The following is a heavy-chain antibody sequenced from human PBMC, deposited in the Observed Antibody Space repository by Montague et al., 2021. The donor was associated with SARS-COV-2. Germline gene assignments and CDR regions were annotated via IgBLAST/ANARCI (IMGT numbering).Heavy chain of an antibody. CDR3: ASSEGDYYYSQGVDV. CDR1: GGSVSSATYY. Sequence: SETLSLTCTVSGGSVSSATYYWSWIPQPPGKGLVWIGYINDSGSTSYNLSLKSRVTISVDMSKNQLSLKLNSVTAADTAVYYCASSEGDYYYSQGVDVWGQGTPVTVSS. D-gene: IGHD1-26*01. J-gene: IGHJ6*02. V-gene: IGHV4-61*01. CDR2: INDSGST.